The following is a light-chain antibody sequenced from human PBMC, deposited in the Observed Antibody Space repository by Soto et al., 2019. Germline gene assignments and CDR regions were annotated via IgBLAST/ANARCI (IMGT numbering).Light chain of an antibody. CDR2: DAS. Sequence: EIVLTQSPATLSLSPGERATLSCRASQRVSTYLAWYQHRPGQAPRLLICDASTRATGIPARFSGSGSGTDFNLTSSSLEPEDSAVYYCQDRSKWPLGTFGQGTKVEVK. CDR3: QDRSKWPLGT. CDR1: QRVSTY. J-gene: IGKJ1*01. V-gene: IGKV3-11*01.